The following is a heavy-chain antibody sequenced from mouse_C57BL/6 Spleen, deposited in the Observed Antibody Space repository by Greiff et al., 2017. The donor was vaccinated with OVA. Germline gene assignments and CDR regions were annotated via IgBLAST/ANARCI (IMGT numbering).Heavy chain of an antibody. CDR2: IDPSDSYT. V-gene: IGHV1-69*01. CDR3: ARDYGSSPHAMDD. J-gene: IGHJ4*01. CDR1: GYTFTSYW. Sequence: QVQLQQPGAELVMPGASVKLSCKASGYTFTSYWMHWVKQRPGQGLEWIGEIDPSDSYTNYNQKFKGKSTLTVDKSSSTAYMQLSSLTSEDSAVYYCARDYGSSPHAMDDWGQGTSVTVSS. D-gene: IGHD1-1*01.